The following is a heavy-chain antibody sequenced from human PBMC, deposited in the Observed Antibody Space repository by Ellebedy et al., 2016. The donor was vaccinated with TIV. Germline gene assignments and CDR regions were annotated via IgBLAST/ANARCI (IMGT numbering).Heavy chain of an antibody. Sequence: SETLSLXCAVYGGSFSGYYWSWIRQPPGKGLEWIGEINHSGSTNYNPSLKSRVTISVDTSKNQFSLKLSSVTAADTAVYYCARHADVLLWFGFWGQGTLVTVSS. CDR3: ARHADVLLWFGF. J-gene: IGHJ5*01. D-gene: IGHD3-10*01. CDR2: INHSGST. V-gene: IGHV4-34*01. CDR1: GGSFSGYY.